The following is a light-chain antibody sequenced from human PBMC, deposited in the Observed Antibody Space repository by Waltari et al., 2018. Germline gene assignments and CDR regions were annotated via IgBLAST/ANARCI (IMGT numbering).Light chain of an antibody. CDR1: QRVLVRSNNNNY. V-gene: IGKV4-1*01. CDR3: QQYHSTPYT. Sequence: DFVMTQTPDSLAVSLGDRATINCKSSQRVLVRSNNNNYLAWYQQRPGQPPKVLIYWASTRESGVPDRFSGSGSGTDFTLTISSLQAEDVAVYYCQQYHSTPYTFGQGTKLEIK. CDR2: WAS. J-gene: IGKJ2*01.